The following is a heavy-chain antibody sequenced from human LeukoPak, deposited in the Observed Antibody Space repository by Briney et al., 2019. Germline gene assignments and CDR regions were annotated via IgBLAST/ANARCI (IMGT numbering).Heavy chain of an antibody. V-gene: IGHV4-4*07. CDR1: GGSISSYY. CDR2: IYTSGST. Sequence: SSETLSLTCTVSGGSISSYYWSWIRQPAGKGLEWIGRIYTSGSTNYNPSLKSRVTMSVDTSKNQFSLKLSSVTAADTAVYYCARVRYYYGSGSSYYYYMDVWGKGTTVTISS. D-gene: IGHD3-10*01. CDR3: ARVRYYYGSGSSYYYYMDV. J-gene: IGHJ6*03.